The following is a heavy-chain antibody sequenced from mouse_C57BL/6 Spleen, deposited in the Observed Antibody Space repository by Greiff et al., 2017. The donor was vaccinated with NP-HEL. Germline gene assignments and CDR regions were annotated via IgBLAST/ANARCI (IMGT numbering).Heavy chain of an antibody. J-gene: IGHJ2*01. V-gene: IGHV1-82*01. CDR1: GYAFSSSW. D-gene: IGHD4-1*01. Sequence: VQLQQSGPELVKPGASVKISCKASGYAFSSSWMNWVKQRPGKGLEWIGRIYPGDGDTNYNGKFKGKATLTADKSSSTAYMQLSSLTSEDSAVYFCARGAGTWSYFDYWGQGTTLTGSS. CDR2: IYPGDGDT. CDR3: ARGAGTWSYFDY.